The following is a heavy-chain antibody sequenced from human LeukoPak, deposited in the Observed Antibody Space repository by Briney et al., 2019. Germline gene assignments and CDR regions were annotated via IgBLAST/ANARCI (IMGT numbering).Heavy chain of an antibody. D-gene: IGHD1-26*01. CDR1: GFTFTTNA. V-gene: IGHV3-15*07. CDR3: ATGGYFLDY. Sequence: GGSLRLSCAASGFTFTTNAMNWVRQAPGKGLEWVGRIKSKVDGETIDYAAPAKGKFIISRDDSKNTVFLQMDSLKTEDTAVYYCATGGYFLDYWGQGTLVTVSS. CDR2: IKSKVDGETI. J-gene: IGHJ4*02.